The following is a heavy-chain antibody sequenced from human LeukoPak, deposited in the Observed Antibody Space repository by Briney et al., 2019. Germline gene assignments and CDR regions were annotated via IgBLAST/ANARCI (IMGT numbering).Heavy chain of an antibody. D-gene: IGHD3-3*01. Sequence: SETLSLTCTVSGGSISSSSYYWGWIRQPPGKGLEWIGSIYYSGSTYYNPSLKSRVTISVDTSKNQFSLKLSSVTAADTAVYYCARDFFSATIFGVVSDRGFDPWGQGTLVTVSS. CDR2: IYYSGST. CDR3: ARDFFSATIFGVVSDRGFDP. J-gene: IGHJ5*02. CDR1: GGSISSSSYY. V-gene: IGHV4-39*07.